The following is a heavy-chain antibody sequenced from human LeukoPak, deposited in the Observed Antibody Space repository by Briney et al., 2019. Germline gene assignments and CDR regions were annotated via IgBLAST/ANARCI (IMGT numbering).Heavy chain of an antibody. Sequence: TLSLTCTVSGGSINRGGYSWTWLRPPLGKGLELIGGIYETGSSHYNPSLKSRVTISMDIAKNHFSLTLSAVTAADTAVYYCARRTGWLDPWGQGTLVTVSS. J-gene: IGHJ5*02. V-gene: IGHV4-30-2*01. CDR3: ARRTGWLDP. CDR1: GGSINRGGYS. CDR2: IYETGSS.